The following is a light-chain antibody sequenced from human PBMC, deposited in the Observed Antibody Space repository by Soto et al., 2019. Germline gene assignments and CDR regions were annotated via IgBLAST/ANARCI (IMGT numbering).Light chain of an antibody. CDR3: HQYGTSPT. J-gene: IGKJ1*01. Sequence: EIVLTQSPGTLSLSPGERATLSCRASQSVSNYYLAWYQQKPRQAPRRLIFGASGRATGIPDRFSGSGSGTDFTLTISRLEPEDFAVYYCHQYGTSPTFGQGTKVEIK. CDR1: QSVSNYY. CDR2: GAS. V-gene: IGKV3-20*01.